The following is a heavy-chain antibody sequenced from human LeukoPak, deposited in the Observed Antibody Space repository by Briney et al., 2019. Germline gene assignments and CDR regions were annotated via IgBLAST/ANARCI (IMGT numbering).Heavy chain of an antibody. J-gene: IGHJ4*02. CDR2: ISGSGGST. V-gene: IGHV3-23*01. CDR3: AKDPSLDHFDY. Sequence: ETLSLTCTVSGGSISSSSYYWGWIRQPPGKGLEWVSAISGSGGSTYYADSVKGRFTISRDNSKNTLYLQMNSLRAEDTAVYYCAKDPSLDHFDYWGQGTLVTVSS. CDR1: GGSISSSSYY. D-gene: IGHD1-1*01.